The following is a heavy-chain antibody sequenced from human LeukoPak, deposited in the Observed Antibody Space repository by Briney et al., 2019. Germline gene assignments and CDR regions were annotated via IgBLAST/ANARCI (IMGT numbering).Heavy chain of an antibody. CDR2: INPTGSTT. D-gene: IGHD3-10*01. Sequence: ASVKVSCMASGYSFINNWMHWVRQAPGQGLEWVGLINPTGSTTLYAQTFQGRVTLTRDMSTSTDYMELRSLKSEDTAVYYCARDNSVGDIAWWFDPWGQGTLVTVSS. CDR3: ARDNSVGDIAWWFDP. V-gene: IGHV1-46*01. CDR1: GYSFINNW. J-gene: IGHJ5*02.